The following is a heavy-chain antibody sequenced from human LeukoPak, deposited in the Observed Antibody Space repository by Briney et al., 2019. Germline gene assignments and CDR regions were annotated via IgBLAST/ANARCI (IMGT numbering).Heavy chain of an antibody. CDR3: ARDSIAAGEGDFDY. J-gene: IGHJ4*02. CDR2: IWYDGSNK. D-gene: IGHD6-13*01. Sequence: PGGSLRLSCAASGFTFSSYGMHWVRQAPGKGLEWVAVIWYDGSNKYYADSVKGRFTISRDNSKNTLYLQMNSLRAEDTAVYYCARDSIAAGEGDFDYWGQGTLVTVSS. CDR1: GFTFSSYG. V-gene: IGHV3-33*01.